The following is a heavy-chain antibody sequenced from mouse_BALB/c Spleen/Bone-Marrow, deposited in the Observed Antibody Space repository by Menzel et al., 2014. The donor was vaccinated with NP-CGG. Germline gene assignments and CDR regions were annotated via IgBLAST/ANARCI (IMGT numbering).Heavy chain of an antibody. D-gene: IGHD2-4*01. J-gene: IGHJ3*01. Sequence: VQLQQSGAELVKPGASVNLSCKTSGYTFTNYYIYWVKQRSGQGLEWIGEINPSNGGSNFNEKLKSKATLTVDKSSSTAYMQLSSLTSEDSVVYYCTRSDYYDYQAWFAYWGQGTLVTVSA. CDR2: INPSNGGS. CDR1: GYTFTNYY. V-gene: IGHV1S81*02. CDR3: TRSDYYDYQAWFAY.